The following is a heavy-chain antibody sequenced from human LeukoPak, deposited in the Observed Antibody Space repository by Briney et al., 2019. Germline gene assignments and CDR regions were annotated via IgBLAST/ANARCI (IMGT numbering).Heavy chain of an antibody. Sequence: ASVKVSCKASGYTFTSYGISWVRQAPGQGLEWMGWISAYNGNTNYAQKFQGRVTITADESTSTAYMELSSLRSEDTAVYYCARDRKMATITNYFDYWGQGTLVTVSS. D-gene: IGHD5-24*01. V-gene: IGHV1-18*01. J-gene: IGHJ4*02. CDR3: ARDRKMATITNYFDY. CDR1: GYTFTSYG. CDR2: ISAYNGNT.